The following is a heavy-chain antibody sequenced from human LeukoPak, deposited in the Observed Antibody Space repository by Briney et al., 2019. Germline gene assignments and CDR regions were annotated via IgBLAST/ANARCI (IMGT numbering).Heavy chain of an antibody. D-gene: IGHD3-3*01. Sequence: GGSLRLSCAASGFTFSSYEMNWVRQAPGKGLEWVSYISSSGSTIYYADSVKGRFTISRDNAKNSLYLQMNSLRAEDTAVYYCAGFGVVSCCFGWGQGTLVTVSS. CDR2: ISSSGSTI. CDR3: AGFGVVSCCFG. V-gene: IGHV3-48*03. J-gene: IGHJ4*02. CDR1: GFTFSSYE.